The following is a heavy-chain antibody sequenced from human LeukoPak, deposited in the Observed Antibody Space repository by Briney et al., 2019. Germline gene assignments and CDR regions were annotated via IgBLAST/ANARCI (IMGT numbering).Heavy chain of an antibody. D-gene: IGHD6-19*01. CDR1: GGSISSYY. CDR3: ARQTPGPYSSGWYDY. V-gene: IGHV4-59*08. Sequence: SETLSLTCTVSGGSISSYYWSWIRQPPGKGLEWIGYIYYSGSTNYNPSLKSRVTISVDTSKNQFSLKLSSVTAADTAVYYCARQTPGPYSSGWYDYWGQGTLVTVSS. CDR2: IYYSGST. J-gene: IGHJ4*02.